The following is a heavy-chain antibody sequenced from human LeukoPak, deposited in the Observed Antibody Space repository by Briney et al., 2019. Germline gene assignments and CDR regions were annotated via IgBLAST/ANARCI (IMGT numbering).Heavy chain of an antibody. CDR1: GFTFTSSA. Sequence: GTSVKVSCKASGFTFTSSAVQWVRQARGQRLEWIGWIVVGSGNTNYAQKFQERVTITRDMSTSTAYMELSSLRSEDTAVYYCARVRGWLKGAFDIWGQGTMVTVSS. D-gene: IGHD5-12*01. J-gene: IGHJ3*02. CDR2: IVVGSGNT. V-gene: IGHV1-58*01. CDR3: ARVRGWLKGAFDI.